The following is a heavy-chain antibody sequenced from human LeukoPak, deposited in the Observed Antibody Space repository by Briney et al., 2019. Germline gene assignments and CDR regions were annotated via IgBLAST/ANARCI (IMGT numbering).Heavy chain of an antibody. V-gene: IGHV4-30-2*01. CDR2: IYHSGST. CDR3: ARVVSIATVRTQNWFDP. Sequence: SETLSLTCAVSGGSISSGGYSWSWIRQPPGKGLEWIGYIYHSGSTYYNPSLKSRVSISVDRSKNQFSLKLSSVTAADTAVYYCARVVSIATVRTQNWFDPWGQGTLVTVSS. CDR1: GGSISSGGYS. D-gene: IGHD3-10*01. J-gene: IGHJ5*02.